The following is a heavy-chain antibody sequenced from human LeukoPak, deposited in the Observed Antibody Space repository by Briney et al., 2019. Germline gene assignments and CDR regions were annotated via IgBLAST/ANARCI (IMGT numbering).Heavy chain of an antibody. CDR1: GGSISSSSYY. CDR3: ARFYDSSGLVPDY. Sequence: PSETLSLTCTVSGGSISSSSYYWGWIRQPPGKGLEWIGSIYYSGSTYYNPSLKSRVTISVDTSKNQFSLKLSSVTAADTAVYYCARFYDSSGLVPDYWGQGTLVTVSS. CDR2: IYYSGST. J-gene: IGHJ4*02. D-gene: IGHD3-22*01. V-gene: IGHV4-39*01.